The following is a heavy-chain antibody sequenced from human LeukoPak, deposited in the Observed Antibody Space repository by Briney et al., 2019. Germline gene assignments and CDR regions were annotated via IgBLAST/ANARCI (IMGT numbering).Heavy chain of an antibody. CDR1: GFTFSSYS. Sequence: PGGSLRLSCAASGFTFSSYSMNWVRQAAGEGLEWVSSISSSSSYIYYADSVKGRFTISRDNAKNSLYLQMNSLRAEDTAVYYCARQIAPEYYYDSSGYPDYWGQGTLVTVSS. V-gene: IGHV3-21*01. CDR2: ISSSSSYI. D-gene: IGHD3-22*01. J-gene: IGHJ4*02. CDR3: ARQIAPEYYYDSSGYPDY.